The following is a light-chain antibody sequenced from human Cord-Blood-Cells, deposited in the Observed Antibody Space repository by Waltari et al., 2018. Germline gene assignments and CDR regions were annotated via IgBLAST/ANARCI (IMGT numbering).Light chain of an antibody. CDR2: AAS. Sequence: DIQMTQSPSSLSASVGDRVTITCRASQSISSYLNWYQQKPGKAPKPLIYAASSLQSGVPSRCSGGGAGTDFTLTISSLQPEDFATYYCQQSYSTPPNTFGGGTKVEIK. V-gene: IGKV1-39*01. J-gene: IGKJ4*01. CDR3: QQSYSTPPNT. CDR1: QSISSY.